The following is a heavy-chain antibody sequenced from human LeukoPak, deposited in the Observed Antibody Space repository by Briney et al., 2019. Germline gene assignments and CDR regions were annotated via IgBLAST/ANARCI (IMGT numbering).Heavy chain of an antibody. CDR3: AAEAVAYYDFWSGYYGGMDV. D-gene: IGHD3-3*01. V-gene: IGHV4-59*01. CDR2: IYYSGST. Sequence: PSETLSLTCTVSGGSISSYYWSWIRQPPGKGLEWIGYIYYSGSTNYNPSLKSRVTISVDTSKNQFSLKLSSVTAADTAVYYCAAEAVAYYDFWSGYYGGMDVWGQGTTVTVSS. J-gene: IGHJ6*02. CDR1: GGSISSYY.